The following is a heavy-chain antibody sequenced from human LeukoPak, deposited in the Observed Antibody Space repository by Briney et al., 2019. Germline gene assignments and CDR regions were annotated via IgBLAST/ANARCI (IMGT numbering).Heavy chain of an antibody. J-gene: IGHJ5*02. CDR2: INAGNGNT. D-gene: IGHD6-13*01. CDR1: GYTFTSYA. CDR3: ARDTRKYSSSWYGEASWFDP. Sequence: ASVKVSCKASGYTFTSYAMHWVRQAPGQRLEWMGWINAGNGNTKYSQKFQGRVTITRDTSASTAYMELSSLRSEDTAVYYCARDTRKYSSSWYGEASWFDPWGQGTLVTVSS. V-gene: IGHV1-3*01.